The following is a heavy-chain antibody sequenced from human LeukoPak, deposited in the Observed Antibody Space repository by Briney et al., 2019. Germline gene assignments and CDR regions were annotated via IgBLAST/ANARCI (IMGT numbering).Heavy chain of an antibody. D-gene: IGHD4-17*01. J-gene: IGHJ4*02. CDR1: GGSISSYH. Sequence: SETLSLTCTVSGGSISSYHWSWIRQPAGKGLEWIGRIYTSGSTNYNPSLKSRVTMSVDTSKNQFSLKLSSVTAADTAAYYCARGQGDYKPPYFDYWGQGTLVTVSS. V-gene: IGHV4-4*07. CDR3: ARGQGDYKPPYFDY. CDR2: IYTSGST.